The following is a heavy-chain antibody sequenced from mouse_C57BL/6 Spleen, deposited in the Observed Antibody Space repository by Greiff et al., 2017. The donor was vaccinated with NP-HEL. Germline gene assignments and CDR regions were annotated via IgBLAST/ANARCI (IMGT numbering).Heavy chain of an antibody. CDR1: GFTFSSYA. V-gene: IGHV5-4*01. CDR3: ARDYDGYFNFDY. J-gene: IGHJ2*01. Sequence: EVQLQESGGGLVKPGGSLKLSCAASGFTFSSYAMSWVRQTPEKRLEWVATISDGGSYTYYPDNVKGRFTISRDNAKNNLYLQMSHLKSEDTAMYYCARDYDGYFNFDYWGQGTTLTVSS. D-gene: IGHD2-3*01. CDR2: ISDGGSYT.